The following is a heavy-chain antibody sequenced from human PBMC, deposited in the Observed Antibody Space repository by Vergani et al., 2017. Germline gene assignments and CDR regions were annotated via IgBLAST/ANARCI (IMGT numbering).Heavy chain of an antibody. V-gene: IGHV3-74*01. CDR2: VNPEGTNT. D-gene: IGHD1-14*01. CDR1: GFTFSRHW. J-gene: IGHJ4*02. CDR3: AREGRIDAEDTDLDD. Sequence: EVQLVESGGGLVQPGGSLRLSCAASGFTFSRHWMHWVRQAPGKGLVWVSRVNPEGTNTPYADSVKGRFTISRDNAKNMMYLQLNSLRDEDTAVYYCAREGRIDAEDTDLDDWGQGTMVTVSS.